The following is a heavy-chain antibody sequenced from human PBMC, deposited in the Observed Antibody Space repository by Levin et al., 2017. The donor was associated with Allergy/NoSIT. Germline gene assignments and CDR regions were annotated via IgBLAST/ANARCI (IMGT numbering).Heavy chain of an antibody. CDR3: ARDGGYSGYTDLDY. CDR1: GFTFSSYW. D-gene: IGHD5-12*01. CDR2: IKQDGSEK. V-gene: IGHV3-7*01. Sequence: PGGSLRLSCAASGFTFSSYWMSWVRQAPGKGLEWVANIKQDGSEKYYVDSVKGRFTISRDNAKNSLYLQMNSLRAEDTAVYYCARDGGYSGYTDLDYWGQGTLVTVSS. J-gene: IGHJ4*02.